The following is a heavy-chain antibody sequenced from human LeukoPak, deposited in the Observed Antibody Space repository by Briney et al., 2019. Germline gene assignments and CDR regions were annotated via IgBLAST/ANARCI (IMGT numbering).Heavy chain of an antibody. D-gene: IGHD6-13*01. CDR2: INTDTGNP. CDR3: ARVWAAAGFFYHFDY. Sequence: ASVKVSCKASGYTFTTYAMNWVRQVPGQGLEWMGWINTDTGNPTYVQGFTGRFVFSLDTSVSTAYLQISNLKAEDTAVHYCARVWAAAGFFYHFDYWGQGTLVTVSS. J-gene: IGHJ4*02. V-gene: IGHV7-4-1*02. CDR1: GYTFTTYA.